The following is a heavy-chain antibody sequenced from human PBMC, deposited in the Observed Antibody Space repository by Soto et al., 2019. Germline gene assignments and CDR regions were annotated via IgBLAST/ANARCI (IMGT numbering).Heavy chain of an antibody. CDR3: ARVSRYYDSSGYYGMDV. V-gene: IGHV1-18*01. D-gene: IGHD3-22*01. CDR2: ISAYNGNT. J-gene: IGHJ6*02. CDR1: GYTFTSYG. Sequence: ASVKVSCKAAGYTFTSYGISWVRQAPGQGLEWMGWISAYNGNTNYAQKLQGRVTMTTDTSTSTAYMELRSLRSDDTAVYYCARVSRYYDSSGYYGMDVWGQGTKVTVSS.